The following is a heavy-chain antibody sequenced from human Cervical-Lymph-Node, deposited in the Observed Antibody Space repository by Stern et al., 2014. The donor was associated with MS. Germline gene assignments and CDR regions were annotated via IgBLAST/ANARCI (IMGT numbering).Heavy chain of an antibody. Sequence: VQLVESGPGLVKPSQTLSLTCTVSGGSISSGDYYWTWIRQHPGKGLEWIGYISYSGYTNYNPSLKSRLIISMDTSTNQFSLRLSSVTAADTALYYCARQFCGVDCYPGDDWGQGTLVTVSS. V-gene: IGHV4-31*03. CDR2: ISYSGYT. CDR3: ARQFCGVDCYPGDD. CDR1: GGSISSGDYY. D-gene: IGHD2-21*02. J-gene: IGHJ4*02.